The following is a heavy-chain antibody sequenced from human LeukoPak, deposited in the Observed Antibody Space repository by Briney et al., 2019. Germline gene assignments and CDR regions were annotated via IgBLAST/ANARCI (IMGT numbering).Heavy chain of an antibody. CDR1: GLTVSSNY. V-gene: IGHV3-53*04. CDR3: ARVPYSYGLYYFDY. J-gene: IGHJ4*02. CDR2: IYSGGST. D-gene: IGHD5-18*01. Sequence: RGGSLRLSCAASGLTVSSNYMSWVRQAPGKGLEWVSVIYSGGSTYYADSVKGRFTISRHNSKNTLYLQMDSLRAEDTAVYYCARVPYSYGLYYFDYWGQGTLVTVSS.